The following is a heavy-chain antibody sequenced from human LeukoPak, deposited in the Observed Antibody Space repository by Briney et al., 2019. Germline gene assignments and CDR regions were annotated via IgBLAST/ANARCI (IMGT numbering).Heavy chain of an antibody. V-gene: IGHV3-48*04. D-gene: IGHD2-21*02. CDR1: GFTFSSYS. CDR2: ISSSSSTI. J-gene: IGHJ3*02. CDR3: ARDRLGEVVVTAIDAFDI. Sequence: PGGSLRLSCAASGFTFSSYSMNWVRQAPGKGLEWVSYISSSSSTIYYADSVKGRFTISRDNAKNSLYLQMNSLRAEDTAVYYCARDRLGEVVVTAIDAFDIWGQGTTVTVSS.